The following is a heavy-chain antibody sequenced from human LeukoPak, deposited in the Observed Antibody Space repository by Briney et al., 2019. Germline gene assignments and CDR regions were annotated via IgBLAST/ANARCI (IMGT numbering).Heavy chain of an antibody. Sequence: SETLSLTCTVSGYSISSGYYWGWIRQPPGKGLEWIGSIYHSASTYYNPSLKSRVTISVDTSKNQFSLKLSSVTAADTAVYYCARGRYSSYYFDYWGQGTLVTVSS. CDR3: ARGRYSSYYFDY. D-gene: IGHD5-12*01. CDR2: IYHSAST. CDR1: GYSISSGYY. J-gene: IGHJ4*02. V-gene: IGHV4-38-2*02.